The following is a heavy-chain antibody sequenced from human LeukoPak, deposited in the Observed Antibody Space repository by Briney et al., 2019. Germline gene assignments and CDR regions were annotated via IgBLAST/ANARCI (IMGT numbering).Heavy chain of an antibody. J-gene: IGHJ4*02. V-gene: IGHV3-21*04. CDR1: GFSFSSQT. CDR2: IDPSSTWI. D-gene: IGHD6-19*01. CDR3: AKGGRQWLVNELDY. Sequence: GGSLRLSCSASGFSFSSQTMNWVRQAPGKGLEWVSSIDPSSTWIYHADSVKGRFTISRDNAKNSLYLQMNSLRAEDMALYYCAKGGRQWLVNELDYWGQGTLVTVSS.